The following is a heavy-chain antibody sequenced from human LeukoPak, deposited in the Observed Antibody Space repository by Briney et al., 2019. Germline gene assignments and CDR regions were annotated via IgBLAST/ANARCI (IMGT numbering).Heavy chain of an antibody. J-gene: IGHJ6*02. Sequence: SETLSLTCAVYGGSFSGYYWSWIRQPPGKGLEWIGEINHSGSTNYNPSLKSRVTISVDTSKNQFSLKLSSVTAADTAVYYCARGLRTVTTYYYYYGTDVWGQGTTVTVSS. CDR1: GGSFSGYY. CDR3: ARGLRTVTTYYYYYGTDV. D-gene: IGHD4-17*01. V-gene: IGHV4-34*01. CDR2: INHSGST.